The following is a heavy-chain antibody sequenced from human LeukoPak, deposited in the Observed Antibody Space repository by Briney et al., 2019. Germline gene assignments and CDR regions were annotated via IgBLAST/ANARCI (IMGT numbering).Heavy chain of an antibody. CDR3: ARYYCTRASCCFDF. J-gene: IGHJ2*01. V-gene: IGHV4-59*01. Sequence: SETLSLTCTVSGGSISSYYWSWIRQPPGKGLEWIGYIYYSGSTNYNPSLKSRVTISVDTSKNQFSLKLSSVTAADTAVYYCARYYCTRASCCFDFWGRGTLVTVSS. D-gene: IGHD2-2*01. CDR1: GGSISSYY. CDR2: IYYSGST.